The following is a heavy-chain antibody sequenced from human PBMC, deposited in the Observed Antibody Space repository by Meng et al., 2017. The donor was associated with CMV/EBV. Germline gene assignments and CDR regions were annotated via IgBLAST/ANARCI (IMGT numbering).Heavy chain of an antibody. CDR2: IYYSGST. Sequence: SETLSPTCTVSGGSISSSSYYWGWLRQPPGKGLEWIGSIYYSGSTYYNPSLKSRVTISVDTSKNQFSLKLSFVTAADAAVYYCARDNRIAVADIFDYWGQGTLVTVSS. J-gene: IGHJ4*02. CDR1: GGSISSSSYY. CDR3: ARDNRIAVADIFDY. D-gene: IGHD6-19*01. V-gene: IGHV4-39*07.